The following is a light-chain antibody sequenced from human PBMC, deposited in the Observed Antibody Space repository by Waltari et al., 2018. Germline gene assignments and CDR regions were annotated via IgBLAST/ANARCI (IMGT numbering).Light chain of an antibody. J-gene: IGLJ2*01. CDR1: SGDVGGFRF. CDR3: TSYAGGDTVI. V-gene: IGLV2-8*01. Sequence: QSALTQPPSASGSPGQSVTISCTGSSGDVGGFRFVTWYQQHPGKAPNLITYEVNKRPSGVPDRFSGSQSGNTASLTVSGLQAEDDADYYCTSYAGGDTVIFGGGTKLTVL. CDR2: EVN.